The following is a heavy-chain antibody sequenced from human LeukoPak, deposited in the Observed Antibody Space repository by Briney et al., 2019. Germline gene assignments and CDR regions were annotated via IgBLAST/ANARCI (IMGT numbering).Heavy chain of an antibody. Sequence: GGSLRLSCAASGFTFSNAWMTWVRQAPGKGLEWVGHIKKKSDGGTTDYAAPVKGRFTISRDDSKDTLYLQMNSLKTEDTAVYYCTTVQQWLAQALGYWGQGTLVTVSS. J-gene: IGHJ4*02. CDR3: TTVQQWLAQALGY. D-gene: IGHD6-19*01. CDR1: GFTFSNAW. CDR2: IKKKSDGGTT. V-gene: IGHV3-15*01.